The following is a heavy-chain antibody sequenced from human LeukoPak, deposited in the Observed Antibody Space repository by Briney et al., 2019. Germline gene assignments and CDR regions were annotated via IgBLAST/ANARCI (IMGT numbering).Heavy chain of an antibody. CDR2: ISYDGNNK. D-gene: IGHD6-13*01. CDR1: AFTSSNCA. V-gene: IGHV3-30-3*01. J-gene: IGHJ4*02. Sequence: PGRSLRLSCAASAFTSSNCAIHWVRQAPGEGLEWVAVISYDGNNKYYADSVKGRFTISRDNSKNTLYLQMNSLRAEDTAVYYCAKDLYKYSSKGSMDYWGQGTLVTVSS. CDR3: AKDLYKYSSKGSMDY.